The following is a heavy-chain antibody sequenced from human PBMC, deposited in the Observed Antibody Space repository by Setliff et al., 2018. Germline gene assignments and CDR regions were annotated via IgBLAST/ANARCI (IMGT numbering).Heavy chain of an antibody. Sequence: SETLSLTCTVSGGSISSSSYYWGWIRQPPGKGLEWIGSIYYSGSTYYNPSLKSRVTTSLDTSKNQFSLKLTSVTAADTAVYYCASGLNWLSSTEFDYWGQGTQVTVSS. CDR2: IYYSGST. V-gene: IGHV4-39*07. J-gene: IGHJ4*02. D-gene: IGHD1-20*01. CDR3: ASGLNWLSSTEFDY. CDR1: GGSISSSSYY.